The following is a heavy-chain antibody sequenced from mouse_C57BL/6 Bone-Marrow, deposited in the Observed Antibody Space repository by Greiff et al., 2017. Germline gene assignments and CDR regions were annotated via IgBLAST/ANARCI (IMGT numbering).Heavy chain of an antibody. D-gene: IGHD2-5*01. CDR2: ISTGGGST. Sequence: EVQLVESGGGLVQPGGSLKLSCAASGFTFSDYYMYWVRQTPEKRLEWVAYISTGGGSTYYPDTVKGRFTISRDNAKNTLYLQMSRLKSEDTAMYYGARQGIVTTKFAYWGQGTLVTVSA. CDR3: ARQGIVTTKFAY. J-gene: IGHJ3*01. CDR1: GFTFSDYY. V-gene: IGHV5-12*01.